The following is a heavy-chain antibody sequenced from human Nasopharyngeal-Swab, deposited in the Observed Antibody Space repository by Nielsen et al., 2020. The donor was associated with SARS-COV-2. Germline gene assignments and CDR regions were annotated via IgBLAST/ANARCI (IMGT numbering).Heavy chain of an antibody. CDR2: IYYSGST. CDR1: GGSISSYY. V-gene: IGHV4-59*08. D-gene: IGHD1-1*01. J-gene: IGHJ4*02. Sequence: SETLSLTCIVSGGSISSYYWSWIRQSPGKGLEWIGFIYYSGSTSFNPSLKSRVTISVDTSRNHFSLKLRSVTGADTAVYYCACHRTASFYYWGQGTLVTVSS. CDR3: ACHRTASFYY.